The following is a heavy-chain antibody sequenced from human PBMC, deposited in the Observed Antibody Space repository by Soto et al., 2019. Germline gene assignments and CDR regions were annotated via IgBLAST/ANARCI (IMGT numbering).Heavy chain of an antibody. CDR1: GYTFTNYG. Sequence: ASGMVSCKASGYTFTNYGISCVLQSPLQWLEWMGCITGYNANTNYPQKLQGRVTMTTDTATSTAYMELRSLRFDDTAVYYCARDGEGCDTTSCNTYGMDVWGQGTTVTVSS. J-gene: IGHJ6*02. CDR2: ITGYNANT. V-gene: IGHV1-18*04. CDR3: ARDGEGCDTTSCNTYGMDV. D-gene: IGHD2-2*01.